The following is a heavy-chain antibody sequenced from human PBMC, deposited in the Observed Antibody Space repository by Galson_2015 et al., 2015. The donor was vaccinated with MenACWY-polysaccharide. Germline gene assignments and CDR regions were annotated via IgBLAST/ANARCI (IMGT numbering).Heavy chain of an antibody. J-gene: IGHJ4*02. CDR1: GSTFSSYW. CDR3: ARVSMPTYFDY. V-gene: IGHV3-7*01. Sequence: SLRLSCAASGSTFSSYWMGWVRQPPGERLEWVANIRQDGNEKYYLDSVKGRFTISRDNAKSSLYLQMNSLRAEDTAVYYCARVSMPTYFDYWGQGTLVTVSS. CDR2: IRQDGNEK. D-gene: IGHD2-2*01.